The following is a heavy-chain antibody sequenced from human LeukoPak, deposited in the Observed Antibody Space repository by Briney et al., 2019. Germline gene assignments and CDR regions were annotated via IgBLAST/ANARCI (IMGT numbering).Heavy chain of an antibody. V-gene: IGHV1-8*01. J-gene: IGHJ4*02. CDR3: ARGQDYYGSGNYYRSDY. Sequence: ASVKVSCKASGYTFTSYDINWVRQATGQGLEWMGWMNPNSGNTGYAQKFQGRVTMTRNTSISTAYMELSSLRSEDTAVYYCARGQDYYGSGNYYRSDYWGQGTLVTVSS. CDR1: GYTFTSYD. CDR2: MNPNSGNT. D-gene: IGHD3-10*01.